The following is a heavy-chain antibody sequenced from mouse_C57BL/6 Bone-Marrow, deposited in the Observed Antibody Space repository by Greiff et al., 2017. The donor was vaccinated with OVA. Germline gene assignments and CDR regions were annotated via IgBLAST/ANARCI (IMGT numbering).Heavy chain of an antibody. J-gene: IGHJ2*01. D-gene: IGHD2-1*01. V-gene: IGHV7-1*01. Sequence: EVKLMESGGGLVQSGRSLRLSCATSGFTFSDFYMEWVRQAPGKGLEWIAASRNKANDYTTEYSASVKGRFIVSRDTSQSILYLQMNALRAEDTAIYYCARDDEDGTIFDYWGQGTTLTVSS. CDR2: SRNKANDYTT. CDR3: ARDDEDGTIFDY. CDR1: GFTFSDFY.